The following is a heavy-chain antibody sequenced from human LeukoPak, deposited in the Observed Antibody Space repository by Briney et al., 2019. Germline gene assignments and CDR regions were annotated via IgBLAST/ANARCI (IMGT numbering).Heavy chain of an antibody. J-gene: IGHJ3*02. CDR2: IYTSGST. Sequence: SETLSLTCTVSGGFISSYYWSWIRQPAGKGLEWIGRIYTSGSTNYNPSLKSRVTMSVDTSKNQFSLKLSSVTAADTAVYYCARVTYSSSSMSLDGFDIWGQGTMVTVSS. CDR1: GGFISSYY. V-gene: IGHV4-4*07. CDR3: ARVTYSSSSMSLDGFDI. D-gene: IGHD6-6*01.